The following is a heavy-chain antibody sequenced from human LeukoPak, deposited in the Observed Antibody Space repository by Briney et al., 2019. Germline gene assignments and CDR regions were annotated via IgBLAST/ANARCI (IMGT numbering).Heavy chain of an antibody. CDR2: INTDGSRT. CDR1: GFTFSNYW. J-gene: IGHJ3*02. CDR3: AREWAAVARHAFDI. Sequence: PGGSLRLSCAASGFTFSNYWMHWVRQAPGKGLVWVSRINTDGSRTNYADSVKGRFTISRDNAKNTLYLQMNSLRAEDTAVYYCAREWAAVARHAFDIWGQGTMVTVSS. D-gene: IGHD6-19*01. V-gene: IGHV3-74*01.